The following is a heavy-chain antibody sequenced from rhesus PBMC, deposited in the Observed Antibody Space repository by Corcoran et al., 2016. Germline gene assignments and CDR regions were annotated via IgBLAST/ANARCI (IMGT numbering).Heavy chain of an antibody. CDR3: ARVRAPYNFWSGYSPFDY. J-gene: IGHJ4*01. D-gene: IGHD3-3*01. Sequence: QVTLKESGPALVKPTQTLTLTCTFSGFSLSLSGLVVGLIRQPPGKALEWLASIYWDDDKYYSTSLKSRLTNSKDTSTNQVGLTMTNRDPVDTATYYCARVRAPYNFWSGYSPFDYWGQGVLVTVAS. CDR1: GFSLSLSGLV. CDR2: IYWDDDK. V-gene: IGHV2S1*01.